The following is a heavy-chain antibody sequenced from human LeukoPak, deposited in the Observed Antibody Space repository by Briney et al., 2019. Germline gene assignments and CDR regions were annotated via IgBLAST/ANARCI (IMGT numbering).Heavy chain of an antibody. CDR2: MSYSGST. CDR3: DV. Sequence: SETLSFTCSVSGDSIDSSSSYWAWIRQPPGRGLDWIGTMSYSGSTYYNSSLKSRVTISVAPSKNQFSLRLTSVTAADTAVYYMDVWGTGTTVTVSS. V-gene: IGHV4-39*07. CDR1: GDSIDSSSSY. J-gene: IGHJ6*04.